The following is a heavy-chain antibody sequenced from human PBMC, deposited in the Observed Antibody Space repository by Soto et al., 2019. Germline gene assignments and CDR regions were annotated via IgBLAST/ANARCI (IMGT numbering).Heavy chain of an antibody. J-gene: IGHJ6*03. V-gene: IGHV6-1*01. CDR1: GDSVSSNSAA. Sequence: SQTLSLICAISGDSVSSNSAAWNWIRQSPSRGLEWLGRTYYRSKWYNDYAVSVKSRITINPDTSKNQFSLQLNSVTPEDTAVYYCARVEYNWNLDYCYMDVWGKGTTVTVSS. CDR2: TYYRSKWYN. CDR3: ARVEYNWNLDYCYMDV. D-gene: IGHD1-7*01.